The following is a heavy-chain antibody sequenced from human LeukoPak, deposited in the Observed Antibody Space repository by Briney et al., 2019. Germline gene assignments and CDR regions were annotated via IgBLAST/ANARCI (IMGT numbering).Heavy chain of an antibody. CDR3: AKDVRGGDRAIEPIDY. D-gene: IGHD5-18*01. CDR1: GYTFTGYY. V-gene: IGHV1-2*02. Sequence: GASVKVSCKTSGYTFTGYYIHLLRQAPGQGLEWMAWIDPNSGGTNYAHKFQGRVTMTRDTSISTAYMEVSSLSSDDTAVYYCAKDVRGGDRAIEPIDYWGQGTLVTVSS. CDR2: IDPNSGGT. J-gene: IGHJ4*02.